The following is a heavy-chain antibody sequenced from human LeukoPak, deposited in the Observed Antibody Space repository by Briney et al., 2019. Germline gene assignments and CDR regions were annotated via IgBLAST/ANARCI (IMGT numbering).Heavy chain of an antibody. V-gene: IGHV3-23*01. J-gene: IGHJ4*02. CDR3: AKGGRITMVRGVISTDY. Sequence: GGSLRLSCAASGFTFSSYAMSWVRQAPGKGLEWVSAISGSGGSTYYADSVKGRFTISRDNSKNTLYLQMNSLRAEDTAVYYCAKGGRITMVRGVISTDYWGREPWSPSPQ. D-gene: IGHD3-10*01. CDR2: ISGSGGST. CDR1: GFTFSSYA.